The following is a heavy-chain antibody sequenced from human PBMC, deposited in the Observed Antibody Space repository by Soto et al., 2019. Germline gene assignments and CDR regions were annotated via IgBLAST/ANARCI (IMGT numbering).Heavy chain of an antibody. CDR3: ALRRYTGDYYYCGMDV. D-gene: IGHD5-18*01. J-gene: IGHJ6*02. CDR1: GGTFSSYA. Sequence: QVQLVQSGAEVKKPGSSVKVSCKASGGTFSSYAISWVRQAPGQGLEWMGGIIPIFGTANYAQKFQGRVTITADKHTSTAYMELSSLTSEDTAVYYCALRRYTGDYYYCGMDVWGQGNTVTGSS. V-gene: IGHV1-69*06. CDR2: IIPIFGTA.